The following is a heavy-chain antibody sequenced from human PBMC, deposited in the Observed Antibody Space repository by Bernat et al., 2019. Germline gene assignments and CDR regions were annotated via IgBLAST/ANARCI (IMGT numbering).Heavy chain of an antibody. CDR2: INQVGSDK. J-gene: IGHJ4*02. CDR1: GFTFSSYA. Sequence: EVQLLESGGGLVQPGGSLRLSCAASGFTFSSYAMSWVRQAPGKGLEWVANINQVGSDKYYVDSVKGRFTISRDNARDSLFLQMNSLRVDDTAVYYCARLARYCPSTDCQGNDHWGQGTLVTVSS. V-gene: IGHV3-7*03. D-gene: IGHD2-2*01. CDR3: ARLARYCPSTDCQGNDH.